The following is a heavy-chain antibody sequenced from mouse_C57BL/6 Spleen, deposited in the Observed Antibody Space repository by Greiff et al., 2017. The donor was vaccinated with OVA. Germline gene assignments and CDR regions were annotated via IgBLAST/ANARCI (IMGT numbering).Heavy chain of an antibody. CDR3: ASIITTVVADYFDY. Sequence: EVMLVESGGGLVKPGGSLKLSCAASGFTFSDYGMHWVRQAPEKGLEWVAYISSGSSTIYYADTVKGRFTISRDNAKNTLFLQMTSLRSEDTAMYYCASIITTVVADYFDYWGQGTTLTVSS. D-gene: IGHD1-1*01. CDR1: GFTFSDYG. CDR2: ISSGSSTI. V-gene: IGHV5-17*01. J-gene: IGHJ2*01.